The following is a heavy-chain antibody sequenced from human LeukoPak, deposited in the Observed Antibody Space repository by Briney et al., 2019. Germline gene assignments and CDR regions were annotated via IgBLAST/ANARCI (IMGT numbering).Heavy chain of an antibody. CDR1: GVSISIYY. V-gene: IGHV4-59*06. Sequence: PSETLSLTCTVSGVSISIYYWSWVRQPPGKGLEWIGYIYYSGSTYYNPSLKSRVTISVDTSKNQFSLKLSSVTAADTAVYYCASPSWRYWGQGTLVTVSS. D-gene: IGHD5-12*01. CDR3: ASPSWRY. CDR2: IYYSGST. J-gene: IGHJ4*02.